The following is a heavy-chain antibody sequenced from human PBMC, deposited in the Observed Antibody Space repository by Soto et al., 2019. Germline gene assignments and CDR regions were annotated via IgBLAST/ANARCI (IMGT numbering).Heavy chain of an antibody. J-gene: IGHJ3*02. CDR2: VNPNSGDT. V-gene: IGHV1-8*01. D-gene: IGHD1-26*01. CDR3: ARMLFLGEGFDI. CDR1: GYTFTSFD. Sequence: QVQLVQSGAEVKKPGASVMLSCKASGYTFTSFDMHWVRQATGQGLEWMGWVNPNSGDTDYAQKFQDRVTMTISTSISTAYMELSSLRSEDTAVYYCARMLFLGEGFDICGQGTLVTVSS.